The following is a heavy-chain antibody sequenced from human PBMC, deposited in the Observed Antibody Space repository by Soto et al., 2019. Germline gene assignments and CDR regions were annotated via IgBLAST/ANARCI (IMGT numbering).Heavy chain of an antibody. CDR1: GFSFSTAW. Sequence: EVQLVESGGGLVKPGGSLRLSCAASGFSFSTAWMNWVRQAPGKGLEWVGCIKSESDAVTTHYAATVNGRFTISRDDSQSTLYLQMNSLKTEDTSVYYCTTGRQSSGWHAYDWGQGTLVTVSS. CDR2: IKSESDAVTT. J-gene: IGHJ4*02. V-gene: IGHV3-15*06. CDR3: TTGRQSSGWHAYD. D-gene: IGHD6-19*01.